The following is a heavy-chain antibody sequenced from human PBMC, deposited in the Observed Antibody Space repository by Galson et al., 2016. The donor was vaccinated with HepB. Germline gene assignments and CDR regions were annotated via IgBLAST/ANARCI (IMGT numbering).Heavy chain of an antibody. CDR3: ARGNWVEVIPTTKFDP. Sequence: SVKVSCKASGYTFTDYSDYYLHWVRQVPGQGLEWMGMITPNAGNTKFAQRFQDRLSMARDPSTTTVYMELSSLTFEDTAVYYCARGNWVEVIPTTKFDPWGQGTLVTASS. CDR2: ITPNAGNT. CDR1: GYTFTDYSDYY. V-gene: IGHV1-46*01. J-gene: IGHJ5*02. D-gene: IGHD1-26*01.